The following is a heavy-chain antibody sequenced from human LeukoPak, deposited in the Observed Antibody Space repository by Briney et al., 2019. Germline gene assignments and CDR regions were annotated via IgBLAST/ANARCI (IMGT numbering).Heavy chain of an antibody. Sequence: PSETLSLTCTVSGASITSFHWTWIRQPAGKGLEWIGLIYSSGSTIYNPSLQSRVAMSVDMTKKQLSLKLSSVTAADTAMYYCARKDGDYWGQGTLVTVSS. CDR2: IYSSGST. CDR1: GASITSFH. CDR3: ARKDGDY. V-gene: IGHV4-4*07. J-gene: IGHJ4*02. D-gene: IGHD6-6*01.